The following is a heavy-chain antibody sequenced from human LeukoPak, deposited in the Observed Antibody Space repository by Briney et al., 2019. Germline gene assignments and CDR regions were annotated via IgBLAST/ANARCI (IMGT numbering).Heavy chain of an antibody. J-gene: IGHJ4*02. Sequence: PSETLSLTCTVSGGSISSGGYYWSWIRQHPGKGLEWIGYIYYSGSTYFNPSLKSRVTISVDTSKNQFSLKLSPVTAADTAVYYWARGGEDYGDKIAERRTYDYWGQGTLVTVSS. V-gene: IGHV4-31*03. CDR1: GGSISSGGYY. D-gene: IGHD4-17*01. CDR2: IYYSGST. CDR3: ARGGEDYGDKIAERRTYDY.